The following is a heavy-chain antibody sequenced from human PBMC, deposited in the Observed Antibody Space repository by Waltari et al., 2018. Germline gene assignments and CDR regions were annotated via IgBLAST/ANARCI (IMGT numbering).Heavy chain of an antibody. CDR2: LNPDTSGT. Sequence: QVQLVQSGAEVKKHGASVKVSCKAAGYTFTGYYMHWVRQAPDKGLAWMARLNPDTSGTTYAQKFQASVTMTSDTSISTASMALSRLRSDATSVYYCARDRVYCSSTSCYRSAFDICGQGTMVTVSS. V-gene: IGHV1-2*06. D-gene: IGHD2-2*02. CDR3: ARDRVYCSSTSCYRSAFDI. J-gene: IGHJ3*02. CDR1: GYTFTGYY.